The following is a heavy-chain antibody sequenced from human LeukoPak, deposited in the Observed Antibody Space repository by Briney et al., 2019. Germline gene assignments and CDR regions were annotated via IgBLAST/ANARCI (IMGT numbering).Heavy chain of an antibody. D-gene: IGHD3-10*01. CDR3: ARDQRGGWYFYL. Sequence: SETLSLTCTVSGGSISSYYWSWIRQPPGKGLEWIGYIYYSGSANYNPSLKSRVTISVDTSKNQFSLKLSSVTAADTAVYYCARDQRGGWYFYLWGRATLVAVPS. CDR2: IYYSGSA. V-gene: IGHV4-59*01. CDR1: GGSISSYY. J-gene: IGHJ2*01.